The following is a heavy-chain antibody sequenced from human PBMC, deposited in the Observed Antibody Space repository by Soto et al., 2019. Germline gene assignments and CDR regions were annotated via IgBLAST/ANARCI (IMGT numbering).Heavy chain of an antibody. V-gene: IGHV3-11*01. CDR1: GFTFSDYY. CDR2: ISNSGSTL. D-gene: IGHD2-15*01. Sequence: LRLSCAASGFTFSDYYMTWIRRAPGKGLEWVSYISNSGSTLYYADSVKGRFTISRDNTKNSLYLQMNSLRAEDTAVYYCAREARGYSNFDYWGQGTLVTVSS. J-gene: IGHJ4*02. CDR3: AREARGYSNFDY.